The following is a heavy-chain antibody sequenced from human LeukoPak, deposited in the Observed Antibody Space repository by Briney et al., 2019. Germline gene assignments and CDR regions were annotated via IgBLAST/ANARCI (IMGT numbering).Heavy chain of an antibody. CDR2: IYTSGST. J-gene: IGHJ5*02. Sequence: SETLSLTCTVPGGSISSYYWSWIRQPAGKGLEWIGHIYTSGSTNYNPSLKSRVTMLVDTSKNQFSLKLSSVTAADTAVYYCARGPQYCSSTSCHQFDPWGQGTLVTVSS. D-gene: IGHD2-2*01. V-gene: IGHV4-4*07. CDR3: ARGPQYCSSTSCHQFDP. CDR1: GGSISSYY.